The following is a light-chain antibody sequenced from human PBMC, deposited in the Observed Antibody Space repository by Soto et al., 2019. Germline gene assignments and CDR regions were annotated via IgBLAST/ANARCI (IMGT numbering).Light chain of an antibody. J-gene: IGKJ1*01. CDR3: QKYNSWPPA. V-gene: IGKV3-15*01. CDR1: QSVNSN. Sequence: EIVMTQSPATLSVSPGERATLSCRASQSVNSNLAWYQQKPGQAPRLLIFGASTRATGIPARFSGRGSGTEFNLTISSLQSEDFAVYYCQKYNSWPPAFXQGTKV. CDR2: GAS.